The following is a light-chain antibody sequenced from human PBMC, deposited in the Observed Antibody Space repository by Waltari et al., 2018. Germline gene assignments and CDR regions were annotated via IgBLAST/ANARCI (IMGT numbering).Light chain of an antibody. CDR2: DAS. CDR1: QSVGSN. Sequence: DIVLTQSPATLSLSPGEKATLSCRASQSVGSNVAWYQQKAGQAPRLLIYDASNRATDIPARFSGSGSGTDFTLTISSLEPEDFAVYYCQQRNNWPPGFTFGPGTKVDIK. CDR3: QQRNNWPPGFT. J-gene: IGKJ3*01. V-gene: IGKV3-11*01.